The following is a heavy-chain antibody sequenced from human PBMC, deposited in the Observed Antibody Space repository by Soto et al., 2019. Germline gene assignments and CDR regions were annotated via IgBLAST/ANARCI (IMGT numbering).Heavy chain of an antibody. Sequence: QITLKESGPTLVKPTQTLTLTCTFSGFSLSTSGVGVGWIRQPPGKALEWLALIYWDDDKRYSPSLKSRLTITNDTSETQVVLTMTTMDPVDTATYYCAHSISSSWYPSYFDYWGQGTLVTVSS. V-gene: IGHV2-5*02. J-gene: IGHJ4*02. CDR1: GFSLSTSGVG. D-gene: IGHD6-13*01. CDR2: IYWDDDK. CDR3: AHSISSSWYPSYFDY.